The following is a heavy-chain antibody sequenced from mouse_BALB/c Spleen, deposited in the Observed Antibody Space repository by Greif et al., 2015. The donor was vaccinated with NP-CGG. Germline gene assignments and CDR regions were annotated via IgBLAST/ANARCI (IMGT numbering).Heavy chain of an antibody. Sequence: DLVKPGASVKLSCKASGYTFTSYWINWIKQRPGQGLEWIGRIAPGSGSTYYNEMFKGEATLTVDTSSSTAYIQLSSLSSEDSAVYFCAREKDWEFDYWGQGTTLTVSS. V-gene: IGHV1S41*01. CDR2: IAPGSGST. J-gene: IGHJ2*01. CDR3: AREKDWEFDY. CDR1: GYTFTSYW. D-gene: IGHD4-1*01.